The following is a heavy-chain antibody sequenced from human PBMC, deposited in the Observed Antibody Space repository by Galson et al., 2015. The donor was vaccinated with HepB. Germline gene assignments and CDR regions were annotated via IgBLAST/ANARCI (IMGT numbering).Heavy chain of an antibody. J-gene: IGHJ3*02. CDR1: GFTFSSYA. CDR2: ISGSGDST. V-gene: IGHV3-23*01. CDR3: ARDPNDYGDYGGSSGAFDI. D-gene: IGHD4-17*01. Sequence: SLRLSCAASGFTFSSYAMSWVRQAPGKGLEWVSSISGSGDSTYYADSVKGRFTISRDNSKNTLYLQMNSLRAEDTAVYYCARDPNDYGDYGGSSGAFDIWGQGTMVTVSS.